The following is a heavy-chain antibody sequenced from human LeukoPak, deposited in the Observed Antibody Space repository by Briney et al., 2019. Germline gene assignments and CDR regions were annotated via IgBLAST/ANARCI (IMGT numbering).Heavy chain of an antibody. CDR1: GRSISSGSYY. V-gene: IGHV4-61*02. CDR3: ARSIAAAGVEYFQH. CDR2: IYTSGST. J-gene: IGHJ1*01. Sequence: SETLSLTCTVSGRSISSGSYYWSWIRQPAGKGLEWIGRIYTSGSTNYNSSLKSRVTISVGTSKNQFSLKLSSVTAADTAVYYGARSIAAAGVEYFQHWGQGSLVTVSS. D-gene: IGHD6-13*01.